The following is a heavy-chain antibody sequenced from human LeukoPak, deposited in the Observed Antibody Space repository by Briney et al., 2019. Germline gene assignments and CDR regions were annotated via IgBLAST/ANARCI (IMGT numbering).Heavy chain of an antibody. V-gene: IGHV4-39*07. Sequence: SETLSLTCTVSGGSISSITYYWGWIRQPPGKGLEWVGHMYYRGNTFYNPSLKSRVTISVDTSKNQFSLKLRSVTAADTAVYFCARVSWFPGTSYYYMDVWGKGTTVTVSS. D-gene: IGHD1-1*01. J-gene: IGHJ6*03. CDR3: ARVSWFPGTSYYYMDV. CDR2: MYYRGNT. CDR1: GGSISSITYY.